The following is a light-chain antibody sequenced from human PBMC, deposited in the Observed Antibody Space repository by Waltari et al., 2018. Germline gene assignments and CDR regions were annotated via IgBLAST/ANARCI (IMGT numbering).Light chain of an antibody. CDR2: EVN. Sequence: QSALTQPPSASGSPGQSVTISCTGTSSDVGDYDYVSWYQQHPGKAPKLMIYEVNKRPSGVPDRFSGSKSGNTASLTVSGLQAEDEADYYCSSYAGSTLMFGGGTKLTVL. CDR1: SSDVGDYDY. V-gene: IGLV2-8*01. J-gene: IGLJ3*02. CDR3: SSYAGSTLM.